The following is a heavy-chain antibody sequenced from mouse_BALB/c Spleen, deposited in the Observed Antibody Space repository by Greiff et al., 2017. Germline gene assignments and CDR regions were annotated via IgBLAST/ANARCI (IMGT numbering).Heavy chain of an antibody. CDR1: GYSITSGYY. V-gene: IGHV3-6*02. CDR2: ISYDGSN. D-gene: IGHD4-1*01. CDR3: ARGLGGFDY. Sequence: EVQLQESGPGLVKPSQSLSLTCSVTGYSITSGYYWNWIRQFPGNKLEWMGYISYDGSNNYNPSLKNRISITRDTSKNQFFLKLNSVTTEDTATYYCARGLGGFDYWGQGTTLTVSS. J-gene: IGHJ2*01.